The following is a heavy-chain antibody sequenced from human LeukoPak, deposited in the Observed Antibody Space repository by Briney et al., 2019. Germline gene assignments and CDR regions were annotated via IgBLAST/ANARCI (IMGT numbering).Heavy chain of an antibody. Sequence: SETLSLTCAVSGGSLINYYWSWIRQSPGKGLEWIAYIYYSGNTNYNPSLRSRVTISVDLSKNQVSLRLTSVTAADSAVYYCARHGMAGGGGSWFDLWGQGTLVTVSS. CDR1: GGSLINYY. CDR2: IYYSGNT. CDR3: ARHGMAGGGGSWFDL. D-gene: IGHD3-16*01. J-gene: IGHJ5*02. V-gene: IGHV4-59*08.